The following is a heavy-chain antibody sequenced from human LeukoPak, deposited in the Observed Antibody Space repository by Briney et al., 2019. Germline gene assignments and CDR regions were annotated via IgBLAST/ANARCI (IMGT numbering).Heavy chain of an antibody. D-gene: IGHD6-19*01. Sequence: SETLSLTCTVSGGSISSYYWSWIRQPPGKGLEWIGYIYYSGSTNYNPSLKSRVTISVDTSKNQFSLKLSSVTAADTAVYYCARDLQGVPSYSSGVNWFDPWGQGTLVTVSS. CDR1: GGSISSYY. CDR3: ARDLQGVPSYSSGVNWFDP. V-gene: IGHV4-59*12. CDR2: IYYSGST. J-gene: IGHJ5*02.